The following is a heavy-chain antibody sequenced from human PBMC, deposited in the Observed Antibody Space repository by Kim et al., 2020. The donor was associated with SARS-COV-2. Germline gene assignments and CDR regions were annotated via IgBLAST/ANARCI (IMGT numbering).Heavy chain of an antibody. D-gene: IGHD1-26*01. Sequence: SETLSLTCAVYGGSFSGYYWSWIRQPPGKGLEWIGEINHSGSTNYNPSLKSRVTISVDTSKNQFSLKLSSVTAADTAVYYCARGQTVGDYYYGMDVWGQGTTVTVSS. CDR1: GGSFSGYY. J-gene: IGHJ6*02. V-gene: IGHV4-34*01. CDR2: INHSGST. CDR3: ARGQTVGDYYYGMDV.